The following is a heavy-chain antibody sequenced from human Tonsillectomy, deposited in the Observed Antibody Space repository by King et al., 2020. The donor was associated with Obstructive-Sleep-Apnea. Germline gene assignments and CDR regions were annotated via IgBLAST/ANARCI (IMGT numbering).Heavy chain of an antibody. CDR1: GFTFSSYA. CDR2: MHFDGRNK. Sequence: VQLVESGGGVVQPGRSLGLSCAVSGFTFSSYAMHWVRQAPGKGLEWVAFMHFDGRNKYYADSVKGRFTISRDTSKNTLFLQMNSLRAEDTAVYHCAKDSSRKISYFDYWGQGTLVTVSS. V-gene: IGHV3-30*02. D-gene: IGHD1-14*01. CDR3: AKDSSRKISYFDY. J-gene: IGHJ4*02.